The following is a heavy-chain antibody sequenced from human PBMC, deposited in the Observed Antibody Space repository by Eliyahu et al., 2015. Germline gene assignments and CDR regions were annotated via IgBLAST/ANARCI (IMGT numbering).Heavy chain of an antibody. J-gene: IGHJ4*02. Sequence: FSTYGMHWVRQAPGKGLEWVAVIWYDGSNKYYTDSVKGRFTISRDISKNTLYLQMNSLRAEDTAVYYCARGDYSSSAIDDCWGQGTLVTVSS. CDR1: FSTYG. D-gene: IGHD6-6*01. CDR2: IWYDGSNK. V-gene: IGHV3-33*01. CDR3: ARGDYSSSAIDDC.